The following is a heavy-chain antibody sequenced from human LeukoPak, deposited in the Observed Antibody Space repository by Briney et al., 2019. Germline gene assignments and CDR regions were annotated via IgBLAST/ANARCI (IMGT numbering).Heavy chain of an antibody. J-gene: IGHJ4*02. CDR3: ARDYCDYVYYFDY. V-gene: IGHV3-21*01. CDR1: RFTFSIDS. Sequence: CLRLSCALSRFTFSIDSTSWVRQAHGKGREWVSSMSSSISYIYYTDSGKGRFTISRDTATNSLYLQLNSLRAEDTAVYYCARDYCDYVYYFDYWGQGTLVTVSS. D-gene: IGHD4-17*01. CDR2: MSSSISYI.